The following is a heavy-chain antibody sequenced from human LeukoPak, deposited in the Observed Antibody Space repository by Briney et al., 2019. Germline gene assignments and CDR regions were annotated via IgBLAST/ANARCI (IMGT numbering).Heavy chain of an antibody. Sequence: GGSLRLSCAASGFTFSSYAMHWVRQAPGKGLVWVSRINTDGSSTSYADSVKGRFTISRDNAKNTLYLQMNSLRAEDTAVYYCASQYYDFWSGYFRMGVDWFDPWGQGTLVTVSS. V-gene: IGHV3-74*01. CDR3: ASQYYDFWSGYFRMGVDWFDP. CDR1: GFTFSSYA. J-gene: IGHJ5*02. CDR2: INTDGSST. D-gene: IGHD3-3*01.